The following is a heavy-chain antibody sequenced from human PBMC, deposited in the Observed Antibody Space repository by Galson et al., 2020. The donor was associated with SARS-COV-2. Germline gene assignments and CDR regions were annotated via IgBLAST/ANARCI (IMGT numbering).Heavy chain of an antibody. Sequence: EGSLRLSCAASGFTFSSYGMHWVRQAPGKGLEWVAVIWYDGSNKYYADSVKGRFTISRDNSKNTLYLQMNSLRAEDTAVFYCARSALWFGELLSYMDVWGKGTTVTVSS. J-gene: IGHJ6*03. V-gene: IGHV3-33*01. CDR1: GFTFSSYG. D-gene: IGHD3-10*01. CDR2: IWYDGSNK. CDR3: ARSALWFGELLSYMDV.